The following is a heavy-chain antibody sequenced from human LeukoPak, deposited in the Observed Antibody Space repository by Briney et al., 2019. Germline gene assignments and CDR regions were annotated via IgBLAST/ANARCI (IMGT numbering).Heavy chain of an antibody. J-gene: IGHJ4*02. CDR3: AKGTGIAARPSPFDY. D-gene: IGHD6-6*01. V-gene: IGHV3-23*01. CDR1: EFTFSSYA. CDR2: ISGGGGST. Sequence: GGSLILSCATSEFTFSSYAMSWVRQAPGKGLEWVSAISGGGGSTFYADSVKGRFTVSRDNSKNTLYLQMNSLRAEDTAVYYCAKGTGIAARPSPFDYWGQGTLVTVSS.